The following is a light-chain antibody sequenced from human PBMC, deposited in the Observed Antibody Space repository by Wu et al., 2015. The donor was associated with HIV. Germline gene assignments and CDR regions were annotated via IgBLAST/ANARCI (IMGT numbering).Light chain of an antibody. V-gene: IGKV3-20*01. CDR2: DTS. Sequence: EIVMTQSPATLSVSPGERATLSCRASQSVSSNLAWYQQKPGQAPRLLIYDTSSRAPGIPDRFSGSGSGTDFTLTITRLEPEDFAVYYCQQYGDLPRTLGQGTKVEIK. J-gene: IGKJ1*01. CDR3: QQYGDLPRT. CDR1: QSVSSN.